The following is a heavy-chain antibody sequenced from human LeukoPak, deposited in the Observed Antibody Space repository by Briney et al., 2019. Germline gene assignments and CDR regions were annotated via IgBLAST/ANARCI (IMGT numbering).Heavy chain of an antibody. CDR1: GGSISSYY. CDR3: ARGDIVVVPAAIGNYYYYMDV. D-gene: IGHD2-2*01. J-gene: IGHJ6*03. V-gene: IGHV4-4*07. CDR2: IYTSGST. Sequence: KPSETLSLTCTVSGGSISSYYWSWIRQPAGKGLEWIGRIYTSGSTNYNPSLKSRVTMSVDTSKNQFSLKLSSVTAADTAVYYCARGDIVVVPAAIGNYYYYMDVWGKGTTVTVSS.